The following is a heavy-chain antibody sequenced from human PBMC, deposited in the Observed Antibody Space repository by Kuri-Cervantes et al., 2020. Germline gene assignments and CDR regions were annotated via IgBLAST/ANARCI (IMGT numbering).Heavy chain of an antibody. D-gene: IGHD4-23*01. V-gene: IGHV3-33*06. CDR1: GFTFSRYV. CDR2: IWYDGSNK. CDR3: AKGRTTVVTRPIPDY. Sequence: LSLTCATSGFTFSRYVMGWIRQAPGKGLEWVAVIWYDGSNKYYADSVKGRFTISRDNSKNTLYLQMNSLRAEDTAVYYCAKGRTTVVTRPIPDYWGQGTLVTVSS. J-gene: IGHJ4*02.